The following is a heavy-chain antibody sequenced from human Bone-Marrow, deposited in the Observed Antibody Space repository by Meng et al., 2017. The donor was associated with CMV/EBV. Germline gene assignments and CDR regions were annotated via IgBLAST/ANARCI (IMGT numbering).Heavy chain of an antibody. V-gene: IGHV1-3*02. Sequence: ASVKVSCKASGYTFTSYAMHWVRQAPGQRLEWMGWSNAGNGNTKYSQEFQGRVTMTRDTSSSTVYMELSSLRIEDTAVYYCAREYAAMVDVYYYGMDVWGQGTTVTVSS. CDR1: GYTFTSYA. CDR3: AREYAAMVDVYYYGMDV. CDR2: SNAGNGNT. D-gene: IGHD5-18*01. J-gene: IGHJ6*02.